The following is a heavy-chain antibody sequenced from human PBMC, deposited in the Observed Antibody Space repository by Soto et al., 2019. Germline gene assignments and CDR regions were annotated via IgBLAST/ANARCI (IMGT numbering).Heavy chain of an antibody. CDR2: ISSNGVGT. J-gene: IGHJ6*03. CDR3: ARRARPDFYYMDV. D-gene: IGHD6-6*01. Sequence: EVQLAESGGGFAQPGGSLRLSCAASGFTLSGYAMDWVRQAPGKGLEYVSGISSNGVGTYYANSVQGRFTISRDNSKNTVDLQMGSLRPEDMAVYYCARRARPDFYYMDVWGKGTTVTVSS. V-gene: IGHV3-64*01. CDR1: GFTLSGYA.